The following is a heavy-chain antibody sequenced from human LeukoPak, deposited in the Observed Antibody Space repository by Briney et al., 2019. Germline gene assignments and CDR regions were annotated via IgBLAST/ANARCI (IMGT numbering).Heavy chain of an antibody. D-gene: IGHD4-23*01. CDR3: ARKTVVGSYFDY. CDR2: IKQDGSDK. CDR1: GLTFSAYW. J-gene: IGHJ4*02. Sequence: PGGSLRLSCSASGLTFSAYWMSWVRQAPGKGLEWVAKIKQDGSDKYYVDSVKGRFTISRDNAKNSLYLQMNSLRAEDTAVYYCARKTVVGSYFDYWGQGTPVTVSS. V-gene: IGHV3-7*03.